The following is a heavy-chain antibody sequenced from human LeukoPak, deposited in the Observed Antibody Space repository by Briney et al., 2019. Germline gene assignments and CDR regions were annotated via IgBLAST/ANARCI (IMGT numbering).Heavy chain of an antibody. CDR2: ISSTGGSI. D-gene: IGHD6-6*01. CDR1: GVTFSSYS. V-gene: IGHV3-21*01. CDR3: SSIAGRRAFDY. J-gene: IGHJ4*02. Sequence: PGGSLRLSCAASGVTFSSYSMNWVRQAPGKGLEWVTSISSTGGSIYYADSVKGRFTISRDNAKNSLDLQVNSLRAEDTAVYYCSSIAGRRAFDYWGQGTLVTVSS.